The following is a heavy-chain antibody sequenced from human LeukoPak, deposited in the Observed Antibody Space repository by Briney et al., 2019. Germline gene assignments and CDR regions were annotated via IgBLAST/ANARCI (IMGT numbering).Heavy chain of an antibody. CDR3: ARHPFVYGSGRGFDP. D-gene: IGHD3-10*01. J-gene: IGHJ5*02. CDR1: GGSFSGYY. Sequence: SETLSLTCAVYGGSFSGYYWSWVRQPPGKGLEWVGEINHSGSTNYNTSLKRRVTISVETSKNQFSLKLTSVTAADTAVYYCARHPFVYGSGRGFDPWGQGTLVTVSS. CDR2: INHSGST. V-gene: IGHV4-34*01.